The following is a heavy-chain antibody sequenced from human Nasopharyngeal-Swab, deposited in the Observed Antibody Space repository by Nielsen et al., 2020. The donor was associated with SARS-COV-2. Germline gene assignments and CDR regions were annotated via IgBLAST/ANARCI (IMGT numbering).Heavy chain of an antibody. Sequence: SQTLSLSCAVSVGSLSSGGYYWSWFRQHPGKGLEWIGYLYFTGSTYSNPSLKSRLTISMDKSKDHFSLRLSSVTAADTAVYYCATFRPYHTSDYYVDSGGLGTLVTVSS. CDR1: VGSLSSGGYY. V-gene: IGHV4-31*02. J-gene: IGHJ4*02. D-gene: IGHD3-22*01. CDR3: ATFRPYHTSDYYVDS. CDR2: LYFTGST.